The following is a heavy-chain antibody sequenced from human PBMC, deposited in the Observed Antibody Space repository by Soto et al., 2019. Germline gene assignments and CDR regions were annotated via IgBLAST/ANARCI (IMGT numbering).Heavy chain of an antibody. CDR1: GFTFSSYA. Sequence: GSLRLSCAASGFTFSSYAMHWVRQAPGKGLEYVSAISSNGGSTYYADSVKGRFTISRDNSKNTLYLQMGSLRAEDMAVYYCARAKGYCSGGSCYSYFDYWGQGTLVTVSS. V-gene: IGHV3-64*02. CDR2: ISSNGGST. CDR3: ARAKGYCSGGSCYSYFDY. D-gene: IGHD2-15*01. J-gene: IGHJ4*02.